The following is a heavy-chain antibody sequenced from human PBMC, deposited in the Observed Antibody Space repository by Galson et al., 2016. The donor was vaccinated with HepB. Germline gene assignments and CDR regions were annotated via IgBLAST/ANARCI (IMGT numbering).Heavy chain of an antibody. D-gene: IGHD3-3*01. V-gene: IGHV3-23*01. J-gene: IGHJ4*02. CDR2: ISGNGYDT. CDR1: GFNFSNYA. CDR3: TKGARTGGHYDVWSGFDD. Sequence: SLRLSCAASGFNFSNYAMSWVRQAPGKALEWVSCISGNGYDTYYADSVQGRFTISRDNSKNTLYLQMNSLRVEDTAVYYCTKGARTGGHYDVWSGFDDWGEGALVTVSS.